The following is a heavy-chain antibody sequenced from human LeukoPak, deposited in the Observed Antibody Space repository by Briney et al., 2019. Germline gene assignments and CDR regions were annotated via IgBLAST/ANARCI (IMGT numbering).Heavy chain of an antibody. D-gene: IGHD5-24*01. V-gene: IGHV4-59*08. Sequence: SETLSLTCTVSGGSISSYYWSWIRQPPGKGLEWIGYIHYSGGITYYNPSLKSRVTISVDTSKNQFSLSLSSVTAADTAVYYCARTGRDGYNGWGQGTLVTVSS. J-gene: IGHJ4*02. CDR3: ARTGRDGYNG. CDR2: IHYSGGIT. CDR1: GGSISSYY.